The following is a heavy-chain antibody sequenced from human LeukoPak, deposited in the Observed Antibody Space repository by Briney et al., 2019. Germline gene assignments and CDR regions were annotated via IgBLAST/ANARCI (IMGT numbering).Heavy chain of an antibody. Sequence: ASVKVSCKASGYTFTSHDISWVRQAPGQGLEWMGWINIYNDNIKYAQNFQGRVTMTTDTSTSTVYMELTSLTSDDTAVYYCARSRGVAPYFDNWSQGTLVTVSS. CDR3: ARSRGVAPYFDN. D-gene: IGHD3-10*01. CDR2: INIYNDNI. CDR1: GYTFTSHD. V-gene: IGHV1-18*01. J-gene: IGHJ4*02.